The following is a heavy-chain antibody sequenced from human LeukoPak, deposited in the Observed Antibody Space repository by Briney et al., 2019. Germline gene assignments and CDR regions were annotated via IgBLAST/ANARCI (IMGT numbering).Heavy chain of an antibody. CDR1: GGSFSGYY. CDR3: ARRDIVLSQDY. J-gene: IGHJ4*02. D-gene: IGHD2-8*01. Sequence: SETLSLTCAVYGGSFSGYYWSWIRQPPGKGLEWIGEINHSGSTNYNPSLKSRVTISVDTSKNQLSLKLSSVTAADTAVYYCARRDIVLSQDYWGQGTLVTVSS. CDR2: INHSGST. V-gene: IGHV4-34*01.